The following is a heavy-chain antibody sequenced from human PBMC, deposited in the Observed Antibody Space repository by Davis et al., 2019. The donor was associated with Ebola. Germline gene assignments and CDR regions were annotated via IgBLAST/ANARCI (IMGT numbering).Heavy chain of an antibody. J-gene: IGHJ4*02. V-gene: IGHV1-18*04. D-gene: IGHD3-9*01. CDR3: AREGMHYAILTAYNGADY. CDR2: ISPYNGNT. CDR1: GYTFTSYG. Sequence: AASVKVSCKASGYTFTSYGITWVRQAPGQGLEWMGWISPYNGNTNYAQKLQGRVTMTTDPSTSTAYMELRSLGSDDTAVYYCAREGMHYAILTAYNGADYWGQGTLVTVSS.